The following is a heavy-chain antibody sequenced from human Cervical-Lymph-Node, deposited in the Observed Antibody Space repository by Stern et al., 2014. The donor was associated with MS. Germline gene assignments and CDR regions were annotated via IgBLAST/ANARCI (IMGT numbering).Heavy chain of an antibody. V-gene: IGHV3-21*06. CDR3: ARDLGVVTDY. CDR1: GFTFSSYS. J-gene: IGHJ4*02. D-gene: IGHD2-15*01. Sequence: EVPLVQSGGGLVKPGGSLRLSCAASGFTFSSYSMNWVRQAPGQGLEWVSSISSSSSYIYYADSVKGRFTISRDNAKNSLYLQMNSLRAEDTAVYYCARDLGVVTDYWGQGTLVTVSS. CDR2: ISSSSSYI.